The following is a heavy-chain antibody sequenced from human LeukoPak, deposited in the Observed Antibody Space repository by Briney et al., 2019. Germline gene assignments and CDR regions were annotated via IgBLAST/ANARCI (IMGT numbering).Heavy chain of an antibody. CDR1: GFTFSSYS. CDR2: ISSSSSTI. V-gene: IGHV3-48*01. D-gene: IGHD2-2*01. CDR3: ARDMNHYTWRVVVPRMLAGGFDY. J-gene: IGHJ4*02. Sequence: GGSLRLSCAASGFTFSSYSMNWVRQAPGKGLEWVSYISSSSSTIYYADSVKGRFTISRDNAKNSLYLQMNSLRAEDTAVYYCARDMNHYTWRVVVPRMLAGGFDYWGQGTLVTVSS.